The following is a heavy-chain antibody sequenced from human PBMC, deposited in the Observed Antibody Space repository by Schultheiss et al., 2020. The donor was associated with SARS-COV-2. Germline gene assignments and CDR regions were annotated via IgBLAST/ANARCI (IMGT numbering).Heavy chain of an antibody. D-gene: IGHD6-13*01. J-gene: IGHJ5*02. CDR2: IYYSGST. V-gene: IGHV4-59*08. CDR3: AGTAAGTGGNWFDP. CDR1: GGSISSYY. Sequence: SETLSLTCAVYGGSISSYYWSWIRQPPGKGLEWIGYIYYSGSTNYNPSLKSRVTISVDTSKNQFSLKLSSVTAADTAVYYCAGTAAGTGGNWFDPWGQGTLVTVS.